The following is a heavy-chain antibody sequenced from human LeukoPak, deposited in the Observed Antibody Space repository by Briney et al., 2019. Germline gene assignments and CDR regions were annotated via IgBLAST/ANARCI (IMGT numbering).Heavy chain of an antibody. CDR3: AKAKSDDFDAFDI. V-gene: IGHV3-23*01. CDR1: GFTFSSYA. J-gene: IGHJ3*02. Sequence: PGGSLRLSCAASGFTFSSYAMSWVRQAPGKGLEWVSAISGSGGSTYYADSVKGRCTISRDNSKNTLYLQMNSLRAEDTAVYYCAKAKSDDFDAFDIWGQGTMVTVSS. D-gene: IGHD2-21*02. CDR2: ISGSGGST.